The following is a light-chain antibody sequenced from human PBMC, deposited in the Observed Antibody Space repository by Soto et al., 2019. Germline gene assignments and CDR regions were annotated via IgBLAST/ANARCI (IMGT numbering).Light chain of an antibody. J-gene: IGKJ2*01. CDR2: HAS. V-gene: IGKV1-5*01. CDR3: QQYYMYSYT. CDR1: QSISTY. Sequence: IQMTQPSTLSASVGDRVTLHCRASQSISTYLAWYQQKPGKAPKVLIYHASSLESGVPSRFSGGGSGTEFTLTICSLQPDDFATYYCQQYYMYSYTFGQGTKLDIK.